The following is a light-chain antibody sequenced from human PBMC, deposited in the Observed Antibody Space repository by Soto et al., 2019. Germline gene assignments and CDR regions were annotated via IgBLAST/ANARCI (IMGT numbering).Light chain of an antibody. CDR3: QQRSNWPWT. CDR2: DAS. J-gene: IGKJ1*01. Sequence: EIVLTQSPATLSLSPGERATLSCRASQSVSSYLAWYQHKPGQAPRLLIYDASNRATGIPARFSGSGSGTDFTLTISSLEPEDFAVYYCQQRSNWPWTFGQGTKGEIK. V-gene: IGKV3-11*01. CDR1: QSVSSY.